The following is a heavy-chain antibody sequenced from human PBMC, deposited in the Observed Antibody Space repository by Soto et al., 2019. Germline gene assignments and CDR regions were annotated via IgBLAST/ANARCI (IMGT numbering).Heavy chain of an antibody. Sequence: SETLSLTCAVYGGSFSGYYWSWIRQPPWKGLEWIGEINHSGSTNYNPSLKSRVTISVDTSKNQFSLKLSSVTAADTAVYYCARGSGTIVVVPAAIGARTFDIWGQGTMVTVSS. CDR2: INHSGST. V-gene: IGHV4-34*01. CDR1: GGSFSGYY. J-gene: IGHJ3*02. CDR3: ARGSGTIVVVPAAIGARTFDI. D-gene: IGHD2-2*01.